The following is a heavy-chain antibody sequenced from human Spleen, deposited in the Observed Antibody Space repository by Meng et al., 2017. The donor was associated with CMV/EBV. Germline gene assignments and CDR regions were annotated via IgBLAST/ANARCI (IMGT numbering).Heavy chain of an antibody. V-gene: IGHV1-69-2*01. D-gene: IGHD6-13*01. CDR3: ATAYQQLGY. CDR1: GYTFSDYK. CDR2: GDPEDGET. J-gene: IGHJ4*02. Sequence: KISCRISGYTFSDYKIHWVQQAPGKGLEWMGLGDPEDGETTYAEKFLGRVTMTADTSTDTAYMELTYLRSEDTAVYFCATAYQQLGYWGQGTLVTVSS.